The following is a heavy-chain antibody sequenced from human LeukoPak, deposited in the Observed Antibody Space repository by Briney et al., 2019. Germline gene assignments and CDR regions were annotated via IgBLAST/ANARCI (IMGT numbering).Heavy chain of an antibody. J-gene: IGHJ4*02. D-gene: IGHD6-19*01. CDR2: IYYSGST. Sequence: SETLSLTCTVSGGSISSYYWSWIRQPPGKGLEWIGYIYYSGSTNYNPSLKSRVTISVDTSKNQFSLKLSSVTAADTAVYYCARYRSGAVAAFFDYWGQGILVTVS. CDR3: ARYRSGAVAAFFDY. CDR1: GGSISSYY. V-gene: IGHV4-59*01.